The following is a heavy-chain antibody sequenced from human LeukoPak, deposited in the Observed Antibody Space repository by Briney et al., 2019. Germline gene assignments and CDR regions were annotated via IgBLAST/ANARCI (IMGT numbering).Heavy chain of an antibody. CDR2: ISAYNGNT. CDR1: GYTFTSYG. J-gene: IGHJ5*02. Sequence: ASVKVSCKASGYTFTSYGISWLRQAPGQGLEWMGWISAYNGNTNYAQKLQGRVTMTTDTSTSTAYMELRSLRSDDTAVYYCARTPIVVVVAATSRFDPWGQGTLVTVSS. CDR3: ARTPIVVVVAATSRFDP. V-gene: IGHV1-18*01. D-gene: IGHD2-15*01.